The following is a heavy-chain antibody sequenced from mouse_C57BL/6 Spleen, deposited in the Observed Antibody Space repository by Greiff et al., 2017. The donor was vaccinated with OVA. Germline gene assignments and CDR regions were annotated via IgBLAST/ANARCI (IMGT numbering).Heavy chain of an antibody. J-gene: IGHJ2*01. V-gene: IGHV1-64*01. CDR2: IHPNSGST. D-gene: IGHD4-1*01. CDR1: GYTFTSYW. CDR3: AREGTGTFDY. Sequence: VQLQQPGAELVKPGASVKLSCKASGYTFTSYWLHWVKQRPGQGLEWIGMIHPNSGSTNYNEKFTSKATLTVDKSSSTAYMQLSSLTSEDSAVYYCAREGTGTFDYWGQGTTLTVSS.